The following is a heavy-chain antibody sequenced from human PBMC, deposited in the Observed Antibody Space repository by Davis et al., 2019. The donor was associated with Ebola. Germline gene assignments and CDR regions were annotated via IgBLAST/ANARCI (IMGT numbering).Heavy chain of an antibody. CDR1: GFTFSNYA. V-gene: IGHV3-30-3*01. D-gene: IGHD4-11*01. J-gene: IGHJ4*02. Sequence: GGSLRLSCAASGFTFSNYAMHWVRQAPGKGLEWVAVISYDGSNKYYADSVKGRFTISRDNSKNTLYLQMNSLRPEDTAVYYCARDSDDYSFDYWGQGTLVTVSS. CDR3: ARDSDDYSFDY. CDR2: ISYDGSNK.